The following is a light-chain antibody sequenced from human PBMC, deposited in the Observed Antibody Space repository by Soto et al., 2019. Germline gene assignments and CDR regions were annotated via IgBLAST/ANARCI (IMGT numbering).Light chain of an antibody. J-gene: IGLJ1*01. Sequence: QSALTQPASVSGSPGQSITISCTGTSSDVGSYNLVSWYQQHPGKAPKLMIYEGSKRPSGVSDRFSGSKSGNTASLTISGHQAEDEADYYCCSYAGSSTNVFGTGTKLTVL. CDR3: CSYAGSSTNV. CDR1: SSDVGSYNL. V-gene: IGLV2-23*01. CDR2: EGS.